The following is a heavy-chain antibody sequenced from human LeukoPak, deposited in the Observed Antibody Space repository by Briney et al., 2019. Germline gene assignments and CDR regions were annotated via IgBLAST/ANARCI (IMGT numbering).Heavy chain of an antibody. Sequence: PGGSLRLSCAASGFNLDDYGMSWVRQAPGKGLEWVSGINWNGGSTAYADSVKGRFTISRDNAKNSLYLQMNSLRAEDTALYYCAREFGLAGPYFDYWGQGTLVTVSS. CDR3: AREFGLAGPYFDY. D-gene: IGHD3-3*01. CDR2: INWNGGST. CDR1: GFNLDDYG. V-gene: IGHV3-20*04. J-gene: IGHJ4*02.